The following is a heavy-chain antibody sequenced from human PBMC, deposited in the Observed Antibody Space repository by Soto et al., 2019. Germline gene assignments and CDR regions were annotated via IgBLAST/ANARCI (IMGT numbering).Heavy chain of an antibody. CDR3: AREGSSGYYS. J-gene: IGHJ4*02. CDR2: IYYSGST. Sequence: PSETRSRTWTVSGGSISSGDYYWIWIRQPPGKVLEWIGYIYYSGSTYYNPSLKSRVTISVDTSKNQFSLKLSSVTAADTAVYYCAREGSSGYYSWGQGTLVTVSS. CDR1: GGSISSGDYY. V-gene: IGHV4-30-4*01. D-gene: IGHD3-22*01.